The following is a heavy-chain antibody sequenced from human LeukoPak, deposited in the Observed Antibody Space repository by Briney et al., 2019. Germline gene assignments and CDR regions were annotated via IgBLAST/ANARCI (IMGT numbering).Heavy chain of an antibody. CDR2: ISYDGSNK. CDR1: GFTFSSYG. Sequence: GGSMRLSCAASGFTFSSYGMHWVRQAPGKGLEWVAVISYDGSNKYYADSVKGRFTISRDNSKNTVYLQMNSLRAEDTAVYYCAKDRRYSGSYYDYWGQGTLVTVSS. V-gene: IGHV3-30*18. D-gene: IGHD1-26*01. CDR3: AKDRRYSGSYYDY. J-gene: IGHJ4*02.